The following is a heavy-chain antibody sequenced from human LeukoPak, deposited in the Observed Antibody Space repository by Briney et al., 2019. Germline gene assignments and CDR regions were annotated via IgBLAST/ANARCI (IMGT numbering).Heavy chain of an antibody. CDR2: ISSSSEYR. Sequence: KPGGSLRLSCTASGFTFSDYSMNWVRQAPGKGLEWVSGISSSSEYRHYADSLKGRFTISRDNAKNSLYLQINSLRAGDTAVYYCAKVRWNYYFDYWGQGTLVTVSS. CDR1: GFTFSDYS. D-gene: IGHD4-23*01. J-gene: IGHJ4*02. CDR3: AKVRWNYYFDY. V-gene: IGHV3-21*01.